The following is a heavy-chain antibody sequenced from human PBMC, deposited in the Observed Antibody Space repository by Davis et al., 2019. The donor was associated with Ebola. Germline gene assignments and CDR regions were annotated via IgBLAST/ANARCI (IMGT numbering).Heavy chain of an antibody. CDR2: IIPIFGTA. J-gene: IGHJ6*02. V-gene: IGHV1-69*13. Sequence: SVKVSCKASGGTFSSYAISWVRQAPGQGLEWMGGIIPIFGTANYAQKFQGRVTITADESTSTAYMEMSRLRSDDTAVYFCARGGITMMIVPRDYYYGLDVWGQGTTVTVSS. CDR1: GGTFSSYA. CDR3: ARGGITMMIVPRDYYYGLDV. D-gene: IGHD3-22*01.